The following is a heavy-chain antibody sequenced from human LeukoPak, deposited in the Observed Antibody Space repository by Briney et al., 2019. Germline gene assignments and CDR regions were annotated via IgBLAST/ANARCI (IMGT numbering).Heavy chain of an antibody. CDR3: APRYPRYDSSGYY. CDR2: IRYDGSNK. Sequence: GGSLRLSCAPSGFTFSSYGMHWVRQAPGKGLEWVAFIRYDGSNKYYAESVKGRFTISRDNSKNTLYLQMNSLRAEDTAVYYCAPRYPRYDSSGYYWGQGTLVTVSS. J-gene: IGHJ4*02. V-gene: IGHV3-30*02. D-gene: IGHD3-22*01. CDR1: GFTFSSYG.